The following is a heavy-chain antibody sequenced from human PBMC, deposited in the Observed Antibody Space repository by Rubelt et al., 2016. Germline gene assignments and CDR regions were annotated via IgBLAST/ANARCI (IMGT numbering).Heavy chain of an antibody. CDR3: ARRSSGSSGWYLDAFDI. J-gene: IGHJ3*02. V-gene: IGHV4-59*08. Sequence: QVQLQESGPGLVKPSETLSLTCTVSGGSISSYYWSWIRQPPGKGLEWIGYIYYSGSTNYNPALKSRVTISVDTSKNQFSLKLSSVTAADTAVYYCARRSSGSSGWYLDAFDIWGQGTMVTVSS. CDR1: GGSISSYY. CDR2: IYYSGST. D-gene: IGHD6-19*01.